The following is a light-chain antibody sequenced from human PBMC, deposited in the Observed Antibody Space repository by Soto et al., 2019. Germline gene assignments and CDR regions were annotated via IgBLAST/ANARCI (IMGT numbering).Light chain of an antibody. CDR2: GAS. Sequence: EIVLTQSPDTLSLSPGERATLSCRASQSLSKNYLAWYQQKPGQAPRLLIYGASNRATGIPDRFSGSGSGADFSLAISRLEPEDFAVYFCQQYSTSPRTFGQGTKLEIK. J-gene: IGKJ2*01. CDR3: QQYSTSPRT. CDR1: QSLSKNY. V-gene: IGKV3-20*01.